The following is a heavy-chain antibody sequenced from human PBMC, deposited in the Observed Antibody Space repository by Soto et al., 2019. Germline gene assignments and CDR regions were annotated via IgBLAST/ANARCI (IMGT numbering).Heavy chain of an antibody. V-gene: IGHV3-30*18. CDR1: GFTFSSYG. D-gene: IGHD3-9*01. Sequence: GGSLRLSCAASGFTFSSYGMHWVRQAPGKGLEWVAVISYDGSNKYYADSVKGRFTISRDNSKNTLYLQMNSLRAEDTAVYYCAKDRQFDWLLIGYYFDYWGQGTLVTVSS. CDR3: AKDRQFDWLLIGYYFDY. J-gene: IGHJ4*02. CDR2: ISYDGSNK.